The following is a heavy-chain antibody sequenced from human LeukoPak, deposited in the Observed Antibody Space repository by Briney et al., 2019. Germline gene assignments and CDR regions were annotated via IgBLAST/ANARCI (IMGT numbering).Heavy chain of an antibody. V-gene: IGHV3-74*01. D-gene: IGHD3-22*01. Sequence: PGGSLRLSCAASGFTFSSFWMHWVRQTPGKGPVWVSRIRSDGCSTDYSDSVKGRFTISRDNAKNTLYLQMNNLRAEDTAVYYCAREQGYYSVPGYWGQGTLVTVSS. CDR3: AREQGYYSVPGY. J-gene: IGHJ4*02. CDR1: GFTFSSFW. CDR2: IRSDGCST.